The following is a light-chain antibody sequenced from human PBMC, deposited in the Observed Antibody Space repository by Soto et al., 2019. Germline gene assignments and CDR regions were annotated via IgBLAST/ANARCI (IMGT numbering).Light chain of an antibody. J-gene: IGLJ2*01. CDR1: SNDVGGYNY. Sequence: QSALTQPASVSGSPGQSITISCTGTSNDVGGYNYVSWYQQHPGKDPKLMIYAVSNRPSGVPNRFSGSKSGNTASLTISGLQAEDEADYYCSSYTSSSTVVFGGGTKLTVL. CDR2: AVS. CDR3: SSYTSSSTVV. V-gene: IGLV2-14*01.